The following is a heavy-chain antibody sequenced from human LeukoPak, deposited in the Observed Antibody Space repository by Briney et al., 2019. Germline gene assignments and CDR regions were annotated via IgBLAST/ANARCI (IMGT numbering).Heavy chain of an antibody. J-gene: IGHJ4*02. CDR2: INHSGST. CDR1: GGSFSGYY. D-gene: IGHD4-17*01. V-gene: IGHV4-34*01. CDR3: ARGPSDYGFDY. Sequence: SETLSLTCAVYGGSFSGYYWSWIRQPPGKGLEWIGEINHSGSTNYNPSLKSRVTISVDTSKNQFSLKLSSVTAADTAVYDCARGPSDYGFDYWGQGTMVTVSS.